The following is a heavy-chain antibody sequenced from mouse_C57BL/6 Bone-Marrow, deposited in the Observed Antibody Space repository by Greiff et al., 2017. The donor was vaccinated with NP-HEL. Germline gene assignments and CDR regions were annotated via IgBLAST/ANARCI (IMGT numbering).Heavy chain of an antibody. CDR3: ARFLYGSGYEWNFDY. Sequence: VQLQQPGAELVRPGTSVKLSCKASGYTFTSYWMHWVKQRPGQGLEWIGVIDPSDSYTNYNQKFKGKATLTVDTSSSTAYMQLSSLTSEDSAVYYGARFLYGSGYEWNFDYWGKGTTLTVSS. CDR2: IDPSDSYT. D-gene: IGHD1-1*01. J-gene: IGHJ2*01. CDR1: GYTFTSYW. V-gene: IGHV1-59*01.